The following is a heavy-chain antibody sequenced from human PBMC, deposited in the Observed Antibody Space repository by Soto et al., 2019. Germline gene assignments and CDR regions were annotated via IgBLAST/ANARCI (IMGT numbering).Heavy chain of an antibody. D-gene: IGHD6-19*01. J-gene: IGHJ4*02. CDR2: ISYDGSNK. CDR3: ARDPGLAFVAAYYFDY. V-gene: IGHV3-30-3*01. CDR1: GFTFSSYA. Sequence: QVQLVESGGGVVQPGRSLRLSCAASGFTFSSYAMHWVRQAPGKGLEWVAVISYDGSNKYYADSVKGRFTISRDNSKNKLYLQMNSLRAEATAVYYCARDPGLAFVAAYYFDYWGQGTLVTVSS.